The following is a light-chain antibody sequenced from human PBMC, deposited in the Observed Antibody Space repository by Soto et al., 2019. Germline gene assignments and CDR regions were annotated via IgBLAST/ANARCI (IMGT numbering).Light chain of an antibody. CDR3: QHYNSYSEA. CDR1: QTISSW. V-gene: IGKV1-5*03. CDR2: KAS. Sequence: DIQMTQSPSTLSGSVGDRFTVTCGASQTISSWLAWYQQKPGKAPKLLIYKASTLKSGVPSRFSGSGSGTEFTLTISSLQPDDFATYYCQHYNSYSEAFGQGTK. J-gene: IGKJ1*01.